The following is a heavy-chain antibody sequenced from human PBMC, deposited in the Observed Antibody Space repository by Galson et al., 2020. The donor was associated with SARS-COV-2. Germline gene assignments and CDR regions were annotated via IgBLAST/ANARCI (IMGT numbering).Heavy chain of an antibody. CDR3: ARYSGYDSERFDY. J-gene: IGHJ4*01. CDR2: IITIFGKA. D-gene: IGHD5-12*01. Sequence: SVKVSCKASGGTFSSYAISWVRQAPGQGLEWMGGIITIFGKANYAQKFQVRVTITADESTSTAYMELSSLRSEDTAVYYCARYSGYDSERFDYGGHGTLVTVSS. CDR1: GGTFSSYA. V-gene: IGHV1-69*13.